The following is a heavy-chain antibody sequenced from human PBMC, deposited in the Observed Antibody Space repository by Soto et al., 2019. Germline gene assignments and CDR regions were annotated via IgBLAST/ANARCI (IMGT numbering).Heavy chain of an antibody. CDR1: GGSIRRYH. J-gene: IGHJ6*02. CDR3: ARDLPVSEGPYYYGMDV. V-gene: IGHV4-59*01. Sequence: SSETLSLTCLVSGGSIRRYHWSWIRQPPGKGLEWVGHMFYSGSTNYNPSLKGRVTISVDTFKNQFSLKVTSVTAADTAVYYCARDLPVSEGPYYYGMDVWGQGTTVTVSS. CDR2: MFYSGST.